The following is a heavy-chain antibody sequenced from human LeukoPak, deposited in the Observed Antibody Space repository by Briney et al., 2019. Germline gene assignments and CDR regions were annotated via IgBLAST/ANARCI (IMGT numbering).Heavy chain of an antibody. CDR3: ATDDYGGLDY. V-gene: IGHV3-21*01. CDR1: GFTFSTYR. Sequence: GGSLRLSCAASGFTFSTYRMNWVRQAPGKGLEWVSSISSSSNYIYYADSVKGRLTISRDNAKNSLSLQLNSLRAEDTAVYYCATDDYGGLDYWGQGTLVTVSS. CDR2: ISSSSNYI. D-gene: IGHD4-23*01. J-gene: IGHJ4*02.